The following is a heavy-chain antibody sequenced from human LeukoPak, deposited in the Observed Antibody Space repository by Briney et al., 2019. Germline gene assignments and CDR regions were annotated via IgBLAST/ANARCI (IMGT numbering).Heavy chain of an antibody. J-gene: IGHJ4*02. CDR3: ARGPIVVVVAATSPFDY. Sequence: PSETLSLTCTVSGGSISSYYWGWIRQPPGKGLEWIGSIYYSVSTYYNPSLKSRVTISVDTSKNQFSLKLSSVTAADTAVYYCARGPIVVVVAATSPFDYWGQGTLVTVSS. CDR2: IYYSVST. CDR1: GGSISSYY. D-gene: IGHD2-15*01. V-gene: IGHV4-39*07.